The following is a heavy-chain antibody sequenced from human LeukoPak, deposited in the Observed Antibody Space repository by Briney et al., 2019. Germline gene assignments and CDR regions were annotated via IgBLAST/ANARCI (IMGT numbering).Heavy chain of an antibody. Sequence: GEPLKISCQGSGYSFTSRWIAWVRQMPGKGLEWMGIIYPDDSDIRYNPSFQGQVTMSADKSVNVAYLQWSSLKASDTAMYYCPTFSNYGDFFDFWGQGTLVTVSS. CDR1: GYSFTSRW. CDR2: IYPDDSDI. J-gene: IGHJ4*02. V-gene: IGHV5-51*01. D-gene: IGHD4-17*01. CDR3: PTFSNYGDFFDF.